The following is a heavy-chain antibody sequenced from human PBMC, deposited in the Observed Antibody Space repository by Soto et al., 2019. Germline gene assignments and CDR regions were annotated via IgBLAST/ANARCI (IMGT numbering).Heavy chain of an antibody. Sequence: GESLKISCAGSGSSFTIYWISLVQQMPGKGLEWMWRIDPSDSYTNYSPSFQGHVTISADKSISTAYLQWSSLKASDTAMYYCATNFRYCSSTSCPVDYWGQGTLVTVSS. V-gene: IGHV5-10-1*01. CDR1: GSSFTIYW. D-gene: IGHD2-2*01. J-gene: IGHJ4*02. CDR3: ATNFRYCSSTSCPVDY. CDR2: IDPSDSYT.